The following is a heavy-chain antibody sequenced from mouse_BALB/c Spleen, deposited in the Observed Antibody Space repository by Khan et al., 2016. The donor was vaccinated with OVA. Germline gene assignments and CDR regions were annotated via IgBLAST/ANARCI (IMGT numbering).Heavy chain of an antibody. CDR2: ISSTGGT. CDR1: GYSITSDYA. Sequence: LLESGPGLVKPSQSLSLTCTVTGYSITSDYAWNWIRQFPGNKLEWMGYISSTGGTSYNPSLKSRISITRDTSKNQFFLQLKSVTAEDTATYYCARSLYYSYGYVLDCWGRGTLVTVSS. CDR3: ARSLYYSYGYVLDC. V-gene: IGHV3-2*02. J-gene: IGHJ4*01. D-gene: IGHD2-14*01.